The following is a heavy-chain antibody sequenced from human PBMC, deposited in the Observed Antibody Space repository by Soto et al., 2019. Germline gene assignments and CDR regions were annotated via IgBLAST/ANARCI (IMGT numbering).Heavy chain of an antibody. J-gene: IGHJ4*02. CDR2: IYHSGST. CDR3: ASSGGGEDY. CDR1: GGSISSSHW. Sequence: QVQLQESGPGLVKPSGTLSLTCAVSGGSISSSHWWTWVRQPPGKGLEWIGEIYHSGSTNYNPSLKGRVNISLDTSRNQFSLNLSSVTAADTAVYYCASSGGGEDYWGQGTLVTVSS. D-gene: IGHD3-16*01. V-gene: IGHV4-4*02.